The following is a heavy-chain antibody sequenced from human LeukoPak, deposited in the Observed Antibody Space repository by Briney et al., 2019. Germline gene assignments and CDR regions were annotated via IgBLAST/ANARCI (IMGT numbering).Heavy chain of an antibody. CDR3: ARQLFENFVVLPGSMPSPNWFDP. V-gene: IGHV4-34*01. CDR1: GGSFSGYY. Sequence: SETLSLTCAVYGGSFSGYYWSWIRQPPGKGLEWIGEINHSGSTNYNPSLKSRVTISVDTSKNQFSLKLSSVTAADTAVYYCARQLFENFVVLPGSMPSPNWFDPWGQGTLVTVSS. D-gene: IGHD2-2*01. CDR2: INHSGST. J-gene: IGHJ5*02.